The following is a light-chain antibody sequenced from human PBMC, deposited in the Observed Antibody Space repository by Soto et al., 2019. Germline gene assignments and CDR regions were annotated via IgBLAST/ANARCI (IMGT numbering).Light chain of an antibody. CDR2: AVS. Sequence: QSALTQPVSVSGSPGQSITISCTGTSSDVGGYNHVSWYQHSPGKAPKLILFAVSDRPSGVSHRFSGSKSGNTASLTISGLQAEDEDDYYCCSYTSLSTVVFGGGTKLTVL. V-gene: IGLV2-14*01. J-gene: IGLJ2*01. CDR3: CSYTSLSTVV. CDR1: SSDVGGYNH.